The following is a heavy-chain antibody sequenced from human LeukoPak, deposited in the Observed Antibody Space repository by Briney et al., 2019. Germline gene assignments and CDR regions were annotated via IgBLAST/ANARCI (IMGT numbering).Heavy chain of an antibody. CDR2: ISSSSSYI. D-gene: IGHD2-2*02. CDR1: GFTFSSYI. V-gene: IGHV3-21*01. J-gene: IGHJ4*02. Sequence: PGGSLRLSCAASGFTFSSYIFNWVRQAPGKGLEWVSSISSSSSYIVYADSVKGRFTISRDNAKNSLYLQMNSLRAEDTAVYYCARGEYQLLYGIDYWGQGTLVTVSS. CDR3: ARGEYQLLYGIDY.